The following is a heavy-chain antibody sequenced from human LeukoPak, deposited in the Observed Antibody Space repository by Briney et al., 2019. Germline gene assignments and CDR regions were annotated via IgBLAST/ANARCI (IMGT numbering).Heavy chain of an antibody. Sequence: PSETLSLTCAVYGGSFSGYYWSWIRQPPGKGLEWIGEINHSGSTNYNPSLKSRVTISVDTSKNQFYLKLSSVTAADTAVYYCARTRLWWRNAFDIWGQGTMVTVSS. V-gene: IGHV4-34*01. D-gene: IGHD2-21*01. CDR2: INHSGST. J-gene: IGHJ3*02. CDR1: GGSFSGYY. CDR3: ARTRLWWRNAFDI.